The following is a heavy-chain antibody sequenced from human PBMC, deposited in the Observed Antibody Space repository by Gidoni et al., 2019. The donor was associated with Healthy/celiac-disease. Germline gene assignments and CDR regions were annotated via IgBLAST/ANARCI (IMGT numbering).Heavy chain of an antibody. Sequence: EVQLVESGGGLIQPGGSLRLSCAASRFTVSSNYMSWVRQAPGKGRGGVSVIYSGGSTYYADSVKGRFTISRDNSKNTLYLQMNSLRAEDTAVYYCARGGIGLPDAFDIWGQGTMVTVSS. V-gene: IGHV3-53*01. J-gene: IGHJ3*02. CDR1: RFTVSSNY. D-gene: IGHD4-17*01. CDR2: IYSGGST. CDR3: ARGGIGLPDAFDI.